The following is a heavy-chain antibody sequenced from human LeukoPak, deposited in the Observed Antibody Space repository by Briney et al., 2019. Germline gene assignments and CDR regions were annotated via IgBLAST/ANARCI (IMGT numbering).Heavy chain of an antibody. Sequence: GGSLRLSCAASGSTFSSYGMHWVRQAPGKGLEWVAFIRYDGSNKYYADSVKGRFTISRDNSKNTLYLQMNSLRAEDTAAYYCAKAEGTGYCSSTSCYRGSSAFDIWGQGTMVTVSS. D-gene: IGHD2-2*02. V-gene: IGHV3-30*02. CDR3: AKAEGTGYCSSTSCYRGSSAFDI. CDR1: GSTFSSYG. CDR2: IRYDGSNK. J-gene: IGHJ3*02.